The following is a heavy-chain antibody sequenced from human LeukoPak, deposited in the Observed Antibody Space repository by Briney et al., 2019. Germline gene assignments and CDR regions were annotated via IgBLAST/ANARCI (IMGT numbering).Heavy chain of an antibody. CDR2: IKGDGTIT. D-gene: IGHD2-15*01. CDR1: GFTFSTYW. CDR3: ARVRGRIVVVVAATFDAFDI. J-gene: IGHJ3*02. Sequence: GGSLRLSCAASGFTFSTYWMHWVRQAPGKGLVWVSRIKGDGTITTYADSVRGRFTISRDNSKNTLYLQMNSLRAEDTAVYYCARVRGRIVVVVAATFDAFDIWGQGTMVTVSS. V-gene: IGHV3-74*03.